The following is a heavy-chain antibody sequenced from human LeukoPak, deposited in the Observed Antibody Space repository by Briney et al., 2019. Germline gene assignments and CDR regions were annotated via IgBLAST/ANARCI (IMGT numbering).Heavy chain of an antibody. D-gene: IGHD3-10*01. CDR3: ARDLLLWFGELSRGYYYGMDV. CDR1: GGSISSYY. CDR2: IYTSGST. V-gene: IGHV4-4*07. J-gene: IGHJ6*02. Sequence: SETLSLTCTVSGGSISSYYWSWIRQPAGKGLEWIGRIYTSGSTNYNPSLKSRVTMSVDTSKNQFSLKLSSVTAADTAVYYCARDLLLWFGELSRGYYYGMDVWGRGTTVTVSS.